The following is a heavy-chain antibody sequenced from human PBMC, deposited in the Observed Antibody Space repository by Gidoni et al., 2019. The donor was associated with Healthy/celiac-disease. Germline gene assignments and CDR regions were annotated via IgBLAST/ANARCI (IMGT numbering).Heavy chain of an antibody. CDR2: IIPILGIA. CDR1: GGTFSSYA. Sequence: QVQLVQSGAEVKKPGSSVKVSCKASGGTFSSYAISWVRQAPGQGLEWMGRIIPILGIANYAQKFQGRVTITADKSTSTAYMELSSLRSEDTAVYYCASRSSIAARLGYYYYGMDVWGQGTTVTVSS. D-gene: IGHD6-6*01. CDR3: ASRSSIAARLGYYYYGMDV. V-gene: IGHV1-69*04. J-gene: IGHJ6*02.